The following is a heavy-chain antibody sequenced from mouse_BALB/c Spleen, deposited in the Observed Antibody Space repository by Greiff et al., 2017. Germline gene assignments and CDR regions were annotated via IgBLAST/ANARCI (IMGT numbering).Heavy chain of an antibody. V-gene: IGHV7-3*02. Sequence: EVQLVESGGGLVQPGGSLRLSCATSGFTFTDYYMSWVRQPPGKALEWLGFIRNKANGYTTEYSASVKGRFTISRDNSQSILYLQMNTLRAEDSATYYCARDHYGYDPFAYWGQGTLVTVSA. CDR2: IRNKANGYTT. D-gene: IGHD2-2*01. J-gene: IGHJ3*01. CDR1: GFTFTDYY. CDR3: ARDHYGYDPFAY.